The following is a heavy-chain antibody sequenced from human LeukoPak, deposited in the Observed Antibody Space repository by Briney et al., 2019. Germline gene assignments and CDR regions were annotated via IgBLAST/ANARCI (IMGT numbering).Heavy chain of an antibody. V-gene: IGHV1-2*02. CDR1: GYTCTGYY. Sequence: ASVKVSCKASGYTCTGYYMHWVRQAPGQGLEWMGWINPNSGGTNYAQKFQGRVTMTRDTSISTAYMELSRLRSDDTAVYYCARDRGIAARPIGLGYWGQGTLVTVSS. CDR2: INPNSGGT. D-gene: IGHD6-6*01. J-gene: IGHJ4*02. CDR3: ARDRGIAARPIGLGY.